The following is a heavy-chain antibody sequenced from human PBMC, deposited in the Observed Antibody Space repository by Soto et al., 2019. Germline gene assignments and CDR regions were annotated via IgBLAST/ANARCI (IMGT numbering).Heavy chain of an antibody. CDR2: IIPILGIA. CDR3: ARNPYYDILTGYYPIWFDP. Sequence: SVKVSCKASGGTFSSYTISWVRQAPGQGLEWMGRIIPILGIANYAQKFQGRVTITADKSTSTAYMELSSLRSEDTAVYYCARNPYYDILTGYYPIWFDPWGQGTLVTVSS. V-gene: IGHV1-69*02. D-gene: IGHD3-9*01. CDR1: GGTFSSYT. J-gene: IGHJ5*02.